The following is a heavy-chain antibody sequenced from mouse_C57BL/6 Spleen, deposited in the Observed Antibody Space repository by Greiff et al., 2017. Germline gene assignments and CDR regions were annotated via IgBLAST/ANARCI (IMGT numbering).Heavy chain of an antibody. CDR1: GYTFTSYW. CDR3: AREGNRAY. V-gene: IGHV1-69*01. D-gene: IGHD2-1*01. Sequence: QVQLQQPGAELVMPGASVKLSCKASGYTFTSYWMHWVKQRPGQGLEWIGEIAPSDSYTNYNQKFKGKSTLTVDKSSSTAYMQLSSLTSEDSAVYYCAREGNRAYWGQGTLVTVSA. CDR2: IAPSDSYT. J-gene: IGHJ3*01.